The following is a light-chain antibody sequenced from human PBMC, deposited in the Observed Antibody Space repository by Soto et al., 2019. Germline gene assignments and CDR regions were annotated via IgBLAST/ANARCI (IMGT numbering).Light chain of an antibody. CDR3: QQYGSSPGYT. CDR2: GAS. CDR1: QSVSSTY. V-gene: IGKV3-20*01. J-gene: IGKJ2*01. Sequence: EIVLTQSPGTLSLSQGESATLSCRASQSVSSTYLAWYQQKPGQAPRLLIYGASNRATGIPDRFSGSGSGTDFTLTISRLEPEDCAVYYCQQYGSSPGYTFGQGTKLEIK.